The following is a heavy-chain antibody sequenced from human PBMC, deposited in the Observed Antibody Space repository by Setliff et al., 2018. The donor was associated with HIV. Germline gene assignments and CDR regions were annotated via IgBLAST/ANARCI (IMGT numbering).Heavy chain of an antibody. V-gene: IGHV1-3*01. J-gene: IGHJ1*01. CDR2: INAGNGNT. CDR1: GYTFTNYA. Sequence: ASVKVSCKASGYTFTNYAIHWVRQAPGQRLEWMGWINAGNGNTKYSQEFQDRVTITRDTSASTAYMELSSLRSDDTAMYYCATDPGYSSTWYSESFQHWGQGTVVTVSS. D-gene: IGHD6-13*01. CDR3: ATDPGYSSTWYSESFQH.